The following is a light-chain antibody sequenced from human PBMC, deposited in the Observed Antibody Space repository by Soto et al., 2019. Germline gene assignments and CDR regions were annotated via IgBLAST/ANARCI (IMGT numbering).Light chain of an antibody. CDR1: QTISSW. Sequence: DIPMTQSPSTLSASVGDRVTITCRASQTISSWLAWYQQKPGKAPKLLIYDASSLESGVPSRFSGSGSGTQYTLTISSLQPDDFVTYYCQQYYTNSRTFGQGTKVEI. CDR3: QQYYTNSRT. CDR2: DAS. J-gene: IGKJ1*01. V-gene: IGKV1-5*01.